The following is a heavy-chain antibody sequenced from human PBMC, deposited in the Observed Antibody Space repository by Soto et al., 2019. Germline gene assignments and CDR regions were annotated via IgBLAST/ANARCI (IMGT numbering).Heavy chain of an antibody. CDR2: INSDASRI. J-gene: IGHJ4*02. Sequence: GGSLRLSCVASGFTFSSYWMHWVRQVPGKGLVWVSNINSDASRIGYADSVKGRFTISRDNAKNTLYLQMNSLRADDTAVYYCASQVALGVWGPGILVTVSS. CDR1: GFTFSSYW. D-gene: IGHD2-8*02. V-gene: IGHV3-74*01. CDR3: ASQVALGV.